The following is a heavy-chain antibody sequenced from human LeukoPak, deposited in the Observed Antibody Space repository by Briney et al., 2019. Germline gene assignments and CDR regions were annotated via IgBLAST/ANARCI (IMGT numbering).Heavy chain of an antibody. V-gene: IGHV3-30*04. CDR3: AREFGDFWSGYHNWFDP. D-gene: IGHD3-3*01. Sequence: PGGSLRLSCAASGFTFSSYAMHWVRQAPGKGLEWVAVISYDGSNKYYADSVKGRFTISRDNSKNTLYLQMSSLRSEDTAVYYCAREFGDFWSGYHNWFDPWGQGTLVTVSS. CDR1: GFTFSSYA. J-gene: IGHJ5*02. CDR2: ISYDGSNK.